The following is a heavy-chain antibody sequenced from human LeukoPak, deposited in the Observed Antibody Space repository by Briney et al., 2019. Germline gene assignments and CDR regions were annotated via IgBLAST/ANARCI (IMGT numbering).Heavy chain of an antibody. CDR1: GGTFSSYA. V-gene: IGHV1-69*01. D-gene: IGHD3-16*01. Sequence: GASVTVSCKASGGTFSSYAISWVRQAPGQGLEWMGGIIPIFGTANYAQKFQGRVTITADESTSTAYMELSSLRSEDTAVYYCARDPRGYDSDAFDIWGQGTMVTVSS. CDR3: ARDPRGYDSDAFDI. CDR2: IIPIFGTA. J-gene: IGHJ3*02.